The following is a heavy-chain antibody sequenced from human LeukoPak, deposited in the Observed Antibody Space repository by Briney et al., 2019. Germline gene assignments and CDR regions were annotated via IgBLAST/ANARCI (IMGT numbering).Heavy chain of an antibody. V-gene: IGHV4-39*07. Sequence: SETLSLTCTVSGGSISSSSYYWGWIRQPPGKGLEWIGSIYYSGSTYYNPSLKSRVTISVDTSKNQFSLKLSSVTAADTAVYYCAREVGYYGSGSYGPTDYYGMDVWGQGTTVTVSS. D-gene: IGHD3-10*01. CDR2: IYYSGST. CDR3: AREVGYYGSGSYGPTDYYGMDV. J-gene: IGHJ6*02. CDR1: GGSISSSSYY.